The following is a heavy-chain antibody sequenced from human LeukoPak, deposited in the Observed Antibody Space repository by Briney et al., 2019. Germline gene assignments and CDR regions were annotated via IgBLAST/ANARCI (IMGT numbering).Heavy chain of an antibody. CDR2: ISYDGSNK. Sequence: GGSLRLSCAASGFTFSSYEMNWVRQAPGKGLEWVAVISYDGSNKYYADSVKGRFTISRDNSKSTLYLQMNSLRAEDTAVYYCAKDHSGWYDYWGQGALVTVSS. CDR3: AKDHSGWYDY. V-gene: IGHV3-30*18. CDR1: GFTFSSYE. J-gene: IGHJ4*02. D-gene: IGHD6-19*01.